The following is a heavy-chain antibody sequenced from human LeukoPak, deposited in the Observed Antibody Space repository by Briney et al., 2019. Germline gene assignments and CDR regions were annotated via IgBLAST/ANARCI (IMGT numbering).Heavy chain of an antibody. J-gene: IGHJ4*02. Sequence: PSETLSLTCTVSGGSISSYYWSWIRQPAGKGLEWIGRIYTSGGTNYNPSLKSRVTMSVDTSKNQFSLKLISVTAADTAVYYCARGGRERDCGGDCYFDYWGPGTLVTVSS. CDR2: IYTSGGT. V-gene: IGHV4-4*07. CDR1: GGSISSYY. D-gene: IGHD2-21*02. CDR3: ARGGRERDCGGDCYFDY.